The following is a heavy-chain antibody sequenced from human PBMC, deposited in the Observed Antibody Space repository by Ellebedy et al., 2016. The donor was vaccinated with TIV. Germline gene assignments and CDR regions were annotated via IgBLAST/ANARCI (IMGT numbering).Heavy chain of an antibody. CDR2: ISAYNGNT. Sequence: AASVKVSCKASGYTFTSYGISWARQAPGQGLEWMGWISAYNGNTNYAQKLQGRVTMTTDTSTSTAYMELRSLRSDDTAVYYCARVVNSGSYLDFDYWGQGTLVTVSS. D-gene: IGHD1-26*01. V-gene: IGHV1-18*01. CDR3: ARVVNSGSYLDFDY. CDR1: GYTFTSYG. J-gene: IGHJ4*02.